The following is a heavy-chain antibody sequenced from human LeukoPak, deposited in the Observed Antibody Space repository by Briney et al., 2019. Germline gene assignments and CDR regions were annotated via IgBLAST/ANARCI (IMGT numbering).Heavy chain of an antibody. J-gene: IGHJ4*02. CDR3: ARDRGLYSGYDLSYFDY. CDR2: IWYDGSNK. CDR1: GFTFSSYG. V-gene: IGHV3-33*01. Sequence: PGRSLRLSCAASGFTFSSYGMHWVRQAPGRGLEWVAVIWYDGSNKYYADSVKGRFTISRDNSKNTLYLQMNSLRAEDTAVYYCARDRGLYSGYDLSYFDYWGQGTLVTVPS. D-gene: IGHD5-12*01.